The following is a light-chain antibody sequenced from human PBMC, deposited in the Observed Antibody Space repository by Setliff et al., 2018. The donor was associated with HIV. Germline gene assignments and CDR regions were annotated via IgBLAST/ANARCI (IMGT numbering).Light chain of an antibody. J-gene: IGLJ1*01. CDR3: CSYTGSDTIEV. Sequence: QSALTQPASVSGSPGQAITISCTGTSGDVGTYNLVSWYQQHPGKAPQLIIYEVTKRPSGVSARFSGSKSGNTASLIISGLQAEDEADYYCCSYTGSDTIEVFGTGTKGTV. CDR2: EVT. V-gene: IGLV2-23*02. CDR1: SGDVGTYNL.